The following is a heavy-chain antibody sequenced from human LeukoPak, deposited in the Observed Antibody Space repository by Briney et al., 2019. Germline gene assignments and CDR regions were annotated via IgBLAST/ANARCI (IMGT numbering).Heavy chain of an antibody. Sequence: ASVKVSCKASGYTFTIYGISWVRQAPGQGLEWMGWISGYNGNTHYPQKLQGRVTMTTGTSTSTAYMELRSLRSDDTAAYYCARAWGRRDYYYYMDVWGKGTTVTVSS. J-gene: IGHJ6*03. CDR2: ISGYNGNT. CDR3: ARAWGRRDYYYYMDV. D-gene: IGHD1-26*01. CDR1: GYTFTIYG. V-gene: IGHV1-18*01.